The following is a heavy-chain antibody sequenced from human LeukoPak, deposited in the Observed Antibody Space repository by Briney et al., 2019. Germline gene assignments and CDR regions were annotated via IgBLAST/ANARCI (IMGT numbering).Heavy chain of an antibody. Sequence: GGSLRLSCAASGFTFSSYSMNWVRQAPGKGLEWVSYISSSSSTIYYADSVKGRFTISRDNAKNSLYLQMNSLRAEDTAVYYCARVGNYDFWSGPHSAFDIWGQGTMVTVSS. CDR1: GFTFSSYS. CDR3: ARVGNYDFWSGPHSAFDI. CDR2: ISSSSSTI. V-gene: IGHV3-48*04. J-gene: IGHJ3*02. D-gene: IGHD3-3*01.